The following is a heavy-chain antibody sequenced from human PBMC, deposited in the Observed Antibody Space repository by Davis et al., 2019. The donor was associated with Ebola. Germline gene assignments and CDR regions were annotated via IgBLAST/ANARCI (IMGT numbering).Heavy chain of an antibody. V-gene: IGHV3-23*01. D-gene: IGHD1-26*01. CDR3: AKGGHYEDFQH. CDR1: GGSISSGGYS. J-gene: IGHJ1*01. CDR2: ISGSGGST. Sequence: PSETLSLTCAVSGGSISSGGYSWSWVRQAPGKGLEWVSAISGSGGSTYYADSVKGRFTISRDNSKNTLYLQMNSLRAKDTAVYYCAKGGHYEDFQHWGQGTLVTVSS.